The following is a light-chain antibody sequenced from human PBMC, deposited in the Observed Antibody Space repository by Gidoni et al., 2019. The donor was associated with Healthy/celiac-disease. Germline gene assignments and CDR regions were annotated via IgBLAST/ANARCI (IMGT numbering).Light chain of an antibody. CDR2: AAS. J-gene: IGKJ4*01. CDR1: QSISSY. CDR3: QQSYSTLSLT. V-gene: IGKV1-39*01. Sequence: DIQMTQSTSSLSASVGDRVTITCRASQSISSYLNWCQQKPGKAPKLLIYAASSLQSGVPSRFSGSGSGTDFTLTISSLQPEDFATYYCQQSYSTLSLTFGGGTKVEIK.